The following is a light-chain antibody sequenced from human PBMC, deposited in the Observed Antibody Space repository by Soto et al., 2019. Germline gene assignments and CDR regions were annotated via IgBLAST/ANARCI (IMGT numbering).Light chain of an antibody. CDR1: QSVSGTY. CDR3: QQYGSPPLT. CDR2: GAS. V-gene: IGKV3-20*01. Sequence: EIVLTQSPGTLFLSPGERATLSCRASQSVSGTYLGWYQMKPGQSPRLVIYGASSRATGIPDRFRGSGSGTDFTLTITRLESEDSAVYYCQQYGSPPLTFGGGTRVEIK. J-gene: IGKJ4*01.